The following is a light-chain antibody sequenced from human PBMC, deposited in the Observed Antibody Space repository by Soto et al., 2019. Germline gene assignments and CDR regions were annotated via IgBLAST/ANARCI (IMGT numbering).Light chain of an antibody. CDR2: PAS. V-gene: IGKV1-6*01. CDR1: QGIRND. J-gene: IGKJ1*01. CDR3: LRKFNYPPT. Sequence: AIQMTQSPSSLSASVGDRVTITCRASQGIRNDLGWYQQKPGKAPKLLIYPASSIPSGVPSRFSGSGSGTDFTLPISSLQPEVFANYYNLRKFNYPPTFGLATQVEI.